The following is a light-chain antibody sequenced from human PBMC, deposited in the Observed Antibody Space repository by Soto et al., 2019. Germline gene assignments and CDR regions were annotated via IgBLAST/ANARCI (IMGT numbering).Light chain of an antibody. CDR3: QQYYSYQIT. CDR1: QTISSW. Sequence: DIQMTQSPSPLSGSVGDRVTITCRANQTISSWLAWYQQKPGKAPKLLIYEASSLETGVPSRFSGSGSGTDFTLTISCLQSEDFATYYCQQYYSYQITFGQGTRLEIK. CDR2: EAS. J-gene: IGKJ5*01. V-gene: IGKV1-5*03.